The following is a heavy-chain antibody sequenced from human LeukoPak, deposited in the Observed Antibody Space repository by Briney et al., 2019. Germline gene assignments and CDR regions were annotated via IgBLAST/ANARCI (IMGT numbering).Heavy chain of an antibody. D-gene: IGHD5-12*01. Sequence: ASVKVSCKASGYTFTGYYMHWVRQAPGQGLEWMGRTNPNSGGTNYAQKFQGRVTMTRDTSISTAYMELSRLRSDDTAVDYCTRDRGYDYFFDYWGQGTLVTVSS. J-gene: IGHJ4*02. CDR1: GYTFTGYY. CDR2: TNPNSGGT. V-gene: IGHV1-2*06. CDR3: TRDRGYDYFFDY.